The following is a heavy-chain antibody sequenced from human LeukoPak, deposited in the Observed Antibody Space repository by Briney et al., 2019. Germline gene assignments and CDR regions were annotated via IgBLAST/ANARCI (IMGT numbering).Heavy chain of an antibody. J-gene: IGHJ6*02. Sequence: SETLSLTCTASGGSISSYYWSWIRQPPGKGLEWIGYIYYSGSTNYNPSLKSRVTISVDTSKNQFSLKLSSVTAADTAVYYCARQKARGYYYYGMDVWGQGTTVTVSS. CDR3: ARQKARGYYYYGMDV. CDR2: IYYSGST. V-gene: IGHV4-59*08. CDR1: GGSISSYY.